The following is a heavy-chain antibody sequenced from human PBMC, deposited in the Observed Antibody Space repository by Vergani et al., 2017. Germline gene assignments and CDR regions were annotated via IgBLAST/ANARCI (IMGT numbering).Heavy chain of an antibody. V-gene: IGHV3-11*06. Sequence: VQLVEPGGGLIQPGGSLRLSCAASGFTVSSNYMSWIRQAPGKGLEWVSYISSSSSYTNYADSVKGRFTISRDNSKNTLYLQMNSLRAEDTAVYYCAKDPYYSSGWYGGYYYGMDVWGQGTTVTVSS. CDR3: AKDPYYSSGWYGGYYYGMDV. J-gene: IGHJ6*02. CDR1: GFTVSSNY. CDR2: ISSSSSYT. D-gene: IGHD6-19*01.